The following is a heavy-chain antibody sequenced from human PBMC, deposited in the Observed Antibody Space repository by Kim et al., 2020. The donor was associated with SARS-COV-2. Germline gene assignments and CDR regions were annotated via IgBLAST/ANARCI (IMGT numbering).Heavy chain of an antibody. D-gene: IGHD3-10*01. J-gene: IGHJ3*02. V-gene: IGHV5-51*01. CDR3: ARPRTMVRGVMGAFDI. Sequence: SFQGQVTISADKSISTAYLQWSSLKASDTAMYYCARPRTMVRGVMGAFDIWGQGTMVTVSS.